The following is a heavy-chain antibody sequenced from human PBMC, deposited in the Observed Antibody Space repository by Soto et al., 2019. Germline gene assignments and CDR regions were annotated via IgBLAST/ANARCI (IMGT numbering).Heavy chain of an antibody. J-gene: IGHJ4*02. D-gene: IGHD6-13*01. CDR2: MNPNSGNT. CDR3: ARGHSSSWYVCDY. CDR1: GYTFTSYD. Sequence: QVQLVQSGAEVKKPGASVKVSCKASGYTFTSYDINWVRQATGQGLEWMGWMNPNSGNTVYAQKFQGRVTMTRHTSIRTAYMELSSLRSEDTAVYYCARGHSSSWYVCDYWGQGTLVTVSS. V-gene: IGHV1-8*01.